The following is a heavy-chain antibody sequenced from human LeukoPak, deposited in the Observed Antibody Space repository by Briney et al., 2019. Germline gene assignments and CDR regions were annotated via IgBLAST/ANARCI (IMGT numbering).Heavy chain of an antibody. V-gene: IGHV3-7*01. CDR3: ARDRKGNYYDSSGYMAYYFDY. Sequence: GGSLRLSCAASEFTFSSYWMSWVRQAPGKGLEWVAKIKQDGSEKYYVDSVKGRFTLSRDKAKNSLYLQMNSLRAEDTAVYYCARDRKGNYYDSSGYMAYYFDYWGQGTLVTVSS. CDR2: IKQDGSEK. CDR1: EFTFSSYW. J-gene: IGHJ4*02. D-gene: IGHD3-22*01.